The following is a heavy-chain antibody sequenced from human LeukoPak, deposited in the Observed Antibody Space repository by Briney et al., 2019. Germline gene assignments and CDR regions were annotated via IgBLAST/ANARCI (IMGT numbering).Heavy chain of an antibody. Sequence: ASVKVSCKASGYTFSDYYMHWVQQAPGKGLEWMGRVDPEDGETKYAEKFQGRVTITADTSTDTAYMELSSLRSEDTAVYYCATDAPSRPDIVVVPALEARYYYYMDVWGKGTTVTVSS. J-gene: IGHJ6*03. CDR2: VDPEDGET. D-gene: IGHD2-2*01. V-gene: IGHV1-69-2*01. CDR3: ATDAPSRPDIVVVPALEARYYYYMDV. CDR1: GYTFSDYY.